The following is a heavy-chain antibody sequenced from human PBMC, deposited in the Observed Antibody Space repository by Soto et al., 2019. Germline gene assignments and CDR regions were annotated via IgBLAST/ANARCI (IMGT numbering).Heavy chain of an antibody. CDR2: VYTDGTT. J-gene: IGHJ5*02. D-gene: IGHD3-16*01. V-gene: IGHV4-4*07. CDR1: GGSIRNYY. Sequence: QVRLQESGPGLVKPGETLSLTCTASGGSIRNYYWSWIRQAAGKRLEWIGRVYTDGTTTYNPSLRGRVTMSVDTSKNQYSLRLSSETAPDTAIYFCARVPSSLGSGNWFDPWGQGTLVTVSS. CDR3: ARVPSSLGSGNWFDP.